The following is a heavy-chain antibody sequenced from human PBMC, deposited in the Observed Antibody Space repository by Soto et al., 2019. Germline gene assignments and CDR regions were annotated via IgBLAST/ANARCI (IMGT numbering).Heavy chain of an antibody. CDR3: ARDFKESQYYYYGMDV. J-gene: IGHJ6*04. Sequence: EVQLVESGGGLVKPGGSLRLSCVVSGFTFSSYSMNWVRQAPGKGLEWVSSISSGSNYTYYADSVKGRFTIYRDNAKNSVYLHMNSMRAEDTALYYCARDFKESQYYYYGMDVWGKGTTVTVSS. V-gene: IGHV3-21*06. D-gene: IGHD3-10*01. CDR2: ISSGSNYT. CDR1: GFTFSSYS.